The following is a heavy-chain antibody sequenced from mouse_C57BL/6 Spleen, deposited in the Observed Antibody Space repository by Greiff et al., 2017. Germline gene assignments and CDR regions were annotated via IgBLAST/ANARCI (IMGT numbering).Heavy chain of an antibody. D-gene: IGHD2-5*01. J-gene: IGHJ4*01. Sequence: QVQLQQSGPELVKPGASVKISCKASGYAFSSSWMNWVKQRPGKGLEWIGRIYPGDGDTNYNGKVKGKATLTADKSSSSAYMQRRILTSEDSAVYYCARDSNYAMDYWGQGTSVTVSS. CDR3: ARDSNYAMDY. V-gene: IGHV1-82*01. CDR1: GYAFSSSW. CDR2: IYPGDGDT.